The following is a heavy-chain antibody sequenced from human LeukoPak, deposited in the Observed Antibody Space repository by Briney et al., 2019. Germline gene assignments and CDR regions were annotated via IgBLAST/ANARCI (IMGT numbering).Heavy chain of an antibody. J-gene: IGHJ4*02. CDR3: ARDLGAQFYDFWSGYYEESQAFDY. CDR2: NSAYNGNT. CDR1: GYTFTSYG. D-gene: IGHD3-3*01. V-gene: IGHV1-18*01. Sequence: ASVKVSCKASGYTFTSYGISWVRQAPGQGLEWMGWNSAYNGNTNYAQKLQGRVTMTTDTSTSTAYMELRSLRSDDTAVYYCARDLGAQFYDFWSGYYEESQAFDYWGQGTLVTVSS.